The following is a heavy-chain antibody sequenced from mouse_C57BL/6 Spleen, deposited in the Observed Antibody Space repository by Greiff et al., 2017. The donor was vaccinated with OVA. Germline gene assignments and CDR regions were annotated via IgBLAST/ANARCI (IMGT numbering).Heavy chain of an antibody. CDR3: AELGRTWFAY. Sequence: EVQLQESGGGLVQPGGSMKLSCVASGFTFSNYWMTWVRQSPEKGLEWGAQIRLKSDNYATHYAESVKGRFTISRDDYKSSVYLQMNNLRAEDTGIYYCAELGRTWFAYWGQGTLVTVSA. V-gene: IGHV6-3*01. CDR2: IRLKSDNYAT. J-gene: IGHJ3*01. CDR1: GFTFSNYW. D-gene: IGHD4-1*01.